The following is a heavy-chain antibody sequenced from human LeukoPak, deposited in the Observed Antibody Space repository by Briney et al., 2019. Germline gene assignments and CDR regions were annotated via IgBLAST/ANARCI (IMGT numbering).Heavy chain of an antibody. J-gene: IGHJ4*02. CDR2: ISSSSSYI. CDR3: ARPGLEQQLVLYYFDY. D-gene: IGHD6-13*01. V-gene: IGHV3-21*01. CDR1: GFTFSSYS. Sequence: PGGSLRLSCAASGFTFSSYSMNWVRQAPGKGLEWVSSISSSSSYIYYADSVKGRFTISRDNAKNSLYLQMNSLRAEDTAVYYCARPGLEQQLVLYYFDYWGQGTLVTVSS.